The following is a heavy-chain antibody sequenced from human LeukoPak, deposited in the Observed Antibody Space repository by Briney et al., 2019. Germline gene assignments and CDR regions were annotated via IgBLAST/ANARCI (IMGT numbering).Heavy chain of an antibody. CDR1: GGTFSSYS. CDR2: IVPIFGSA. D-gene: IGHD3-22*01. CDR3: ASSKDYFDSSGFARTPDS. Sequence: GASVTVSCKASGGTFSSYSISWVRQAPGQGLEWMGGIVPIFGSANYAQKFQGRVTITADESTSTGYMELSSLRSDDTAVYYCASSKDYFDSSGFARTPDSWGQGTLVTVSS. J-gene: IGHJ4*02. V-gene: IGHV1-69*13.